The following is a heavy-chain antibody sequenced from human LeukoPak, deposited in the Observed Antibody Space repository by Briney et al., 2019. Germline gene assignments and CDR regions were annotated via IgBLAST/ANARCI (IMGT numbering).Heavy chain of an antibody. Sequence: SETLSLTCTVSGGSISNYYWSWTRQPPGKGLEWIGEINHSGSTNYNPSLKSRVTISVDTSKNQFSLKLSSVTAADTAVYYCARGLHIFRSGYRRFDPWGQGTLVTVSS. V-gene: IGHV4-34*01. J-gene: IGHJ5*02. CDR2: INHSGST. CDR3: ARGLHIFRSGYRRFDP. D-gene: IGHD3-3*01. CDR1: GGSISNYY.